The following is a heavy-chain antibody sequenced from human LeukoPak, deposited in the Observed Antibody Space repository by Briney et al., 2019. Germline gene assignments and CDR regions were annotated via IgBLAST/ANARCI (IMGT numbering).Heavy chain of an antibody. CDR2: LKSKTDGGTA. D-gene: IGHD3-10*01. V-gene: IGHV3-15*01. J-gene: IGHJ4*02. Sequence: PGGSLRLSCGASGFTFSNYAMSWVRQAPGKGPEWVGRLKSKTDGGTAVCAAPVKGRFTISRDDSKNTLYLQMNSLKTEDTAVYYCTTYASGYYGYWGQGTLVSVSS. CDR1: GFTFSNYA. CDR3: TTYASGYYGY.